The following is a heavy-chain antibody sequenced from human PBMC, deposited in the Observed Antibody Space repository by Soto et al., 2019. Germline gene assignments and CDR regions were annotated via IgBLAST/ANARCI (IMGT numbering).Heavy chain of an antibody. V-gene: IGHV4-59*01. J-gene: IGHJ3*02. CDR2: VYYTGST. D-gene: IGHD3-22*01. Sequence: SETLSLTCTVSGASISSSYWSWIRQSPQKGLEWIGYVYYTGSTNYNPSLKSRVTISLGTSRNQFSLKLNSVTAADTAVYFCARGYYETGSGHSNPFDIWGQGTMVTVSS. CDR3: ARGYYETGSGHSNPFDI. CDR1: GASISSSY.